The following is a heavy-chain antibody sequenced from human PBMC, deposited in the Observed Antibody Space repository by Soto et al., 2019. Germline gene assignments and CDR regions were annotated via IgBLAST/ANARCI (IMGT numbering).Heavy chain of an antibody. V-gene: IGHV4-30-4*01. CDR1: GDSISSGGHS. J-gene: IGHJ4*02. D-gene: IGHD3-16*01. Sequence: QVQLQESGPGLVKPSETLSLTCSVSGDSISSGGHSWNWIRQAPGKRLEWIGYIYNNGGTYFNPSLTGRVIMSVDTAKNQFSLRLTSVTAEDTAVYYCAREGGVWGTSRRTNPYYYDFWGRGTLITVSP. CDR3: AREGGVWGTSRRTNPYYYDF. CDR2: IYNNGGT.